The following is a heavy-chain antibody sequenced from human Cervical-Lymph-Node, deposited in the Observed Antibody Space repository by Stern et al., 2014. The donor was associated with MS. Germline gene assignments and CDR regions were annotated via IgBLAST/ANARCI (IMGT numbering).Heavy chain of an antibody. Sequence: QVQLQESGPGLVKPSQTLSLTCTVSGGSISSGSYYWSWIRQPAGKGLEWIGRIYTSGRTNYNPSPKHRVTISDETLKNQFSLQMSSVTAADTAVYYCARVQQWWGFDYWGQGTLVTVSS. V-gene: IGHV4-61*02. CDR1: GGSISSGSYY. CDR3: ARVQQWWGFDY. J-gene: IGHJ4*02. D-gene: IGHD2-15*01. CDR2: IYTSGRT.